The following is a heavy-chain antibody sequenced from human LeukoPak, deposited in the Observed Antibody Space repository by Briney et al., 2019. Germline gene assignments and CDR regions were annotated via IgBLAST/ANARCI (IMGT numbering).Heavy chain of an antibody. CDR1: GFTVSSNY. Sequence: PGGSLRLSCAASGFTVSSNYMSWVRQAPGKGLEWVSVIYSGGSTYYADSVKGRFTISRDNSKNTLYLQMNSLRAEDTAVYYCARDVAMVRVYYYMDVWGKGTTVTVSS. V-gene: IGHV3-53*01. J-gene: IGHJ6*03. D-gene: IGHD3-10*01. CDR2: IYSGGST. CDR3: ARDVAMVRVYYYMDV.